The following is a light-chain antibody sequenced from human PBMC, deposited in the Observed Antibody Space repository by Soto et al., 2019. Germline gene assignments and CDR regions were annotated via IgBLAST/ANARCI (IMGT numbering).Light chain of an antibody. CDR1: SSNIGSNT. Sequence: QSVLTQPASASGTPGQRVTISCSGSSSNIGSNTVNWYQQLPGTAPKLLIYSNNQRPSGVPGRFSGSNSGTSAYLAISGLQSEDEANYYCAAWDDSLNGVVFGGGTKLTLL. J-gene: IGLJ2*01. V-gene: IGLV1-44*01. CDR2: SNN. CDR3: AAWDDSLNGVV.